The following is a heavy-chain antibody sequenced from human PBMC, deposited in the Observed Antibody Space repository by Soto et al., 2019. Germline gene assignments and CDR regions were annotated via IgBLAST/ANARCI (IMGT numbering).Heavy chain of an antibody. CDR1: GGSISSTSYY. Sequence: PSETLSLTCTVSGGSISSTSYYWGWIRQPPGKGLEWIGSIYYSGSTYYNPSLKSRVAISVDTSKNQFSLKLSSVTAADTAVYYCARPTCSGGSCYYYYGMEVWGQGTTVTVSS. CDR2: IYYSGST. V-gene: IGHV4-39*01. J-gene: IGHJ6*02. D-gene: IGHD2-15*01. CDR3: ARPTCSGGSCYYYYGMEV.